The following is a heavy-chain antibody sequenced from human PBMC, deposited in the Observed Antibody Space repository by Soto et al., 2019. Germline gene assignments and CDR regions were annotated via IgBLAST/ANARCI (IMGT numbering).Heavy chain of an antibody. J-gene: IGHJ4*02. V-gene: IGHV4-59*08. Sequence: PSETPSISCTVSGGSVSSYYWSWIRQPPGKGLEWIGYIYYSGSTKYNPSLKSRVTMSVDTSNNQFSLKMSSVTAADTAVYYCARHSNRNYGLYYFDYWGLGALVTVSS. D-gene: IGHD4-4*01. CDR1: GGSVSSYY. CDR2: IYYSGST. CDR3: ARHSNRNYGLYYFDY.